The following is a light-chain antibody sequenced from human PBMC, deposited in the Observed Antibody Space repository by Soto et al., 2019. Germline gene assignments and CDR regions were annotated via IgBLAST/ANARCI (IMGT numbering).Light chain of an antibody. CDR3: QQYGSSPRT. J-gene: IGKJ1*01. V-gene: IGKV3-20*01. Sequence: ETMMTQSPDTLSVSLGERATLSCRASQSLRSSLAWYQQKPGQAPRLLIYDASSRATGISDRFTGSGSGTDFTLTITTLEPEDFAVYYCQQYGSSPRTFGLGTKVDIK. CDR2: DAS. CDR1: QSLRSS.